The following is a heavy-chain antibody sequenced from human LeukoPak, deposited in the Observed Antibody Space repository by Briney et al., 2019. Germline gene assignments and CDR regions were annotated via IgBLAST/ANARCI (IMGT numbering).Heavy chain of an antibody. V-gene: IGHV4-38-2*02. CDR1: GYSISSGYY. CDR3: ARSRRLLWFGELYYFDY. D-gene: IGHD3-10*01. Sequence: SETLSLTCTVSGYSISSGYYWAWLRQSPGEGLEWIGNVYHDGRTYYNPSLKSRVTISVDTSTNQFSLKLSSVTATDTALYYCARSRRLLWFGELYYFDYWGQGTLVTVSS. J-gene: IGHJ4*02. CDR2: VYHDGRT.